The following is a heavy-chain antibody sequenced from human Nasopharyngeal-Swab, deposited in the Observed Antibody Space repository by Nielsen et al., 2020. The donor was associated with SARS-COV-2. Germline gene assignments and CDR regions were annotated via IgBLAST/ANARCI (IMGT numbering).Heavy chain of an antibody. D-gene: IGHD6-13*01. CDR3: AKDKKARGDSSSWATDY. CDR2: ISYDGSNK. J-gene: IGHJ4*02. Sequence: VRQAPGKGLVWVAVISYDGSNKYYADSVKGRFTISRDNSKNTLYLQMNSLRAEDTAVYYCAKDKKARGDSSSWATDYWGQGTLVTVSS. V-gene: IGHV3-30*18.